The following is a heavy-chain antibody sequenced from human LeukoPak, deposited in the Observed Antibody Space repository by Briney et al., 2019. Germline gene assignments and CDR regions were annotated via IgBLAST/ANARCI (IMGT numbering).Heavy chain of an antibody. V-gene: IGHV3-7*01. CDR1: GFTFDDYG. CDR3: AREAAAGSFDY. D-gene: IGHD6-13*01. CDR2: IKQDGSEK. J-gene: IGHJ4*02. Sequence: PGGSLRLSCAASGFTFDDYGMSWVRQAPGKGLEWVANIKQDGSEKYYVDSVKGRFTISRDNAKNSLYLQMNSLRAEDTAVYYCAREAAAGSFDYWGQGTLVTVSS.